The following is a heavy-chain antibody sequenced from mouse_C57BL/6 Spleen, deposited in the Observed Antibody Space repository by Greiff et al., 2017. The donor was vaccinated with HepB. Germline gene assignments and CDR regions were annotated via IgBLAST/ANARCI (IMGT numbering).Heavy chain of an antibody. Sequence: VQLQQSGPELVKPGASVKISCKASGYSFTSYYIHWVKQRPGQGLEWIGWIYPGSGNTKYNEKFKGKATLTADTSSSTAYMQLSSVTSEDSAVYYCARGDYDGSSFDYWGQGTTLTVSS. CDR1: GYSFTSYY. CDR3: ARGDYDGSSFDY. J-gene: IGHJ2*01. CDR2: IYPGSGNT. V-gene: IGHV1-66*01. D-gene: IGHD2-4*01.